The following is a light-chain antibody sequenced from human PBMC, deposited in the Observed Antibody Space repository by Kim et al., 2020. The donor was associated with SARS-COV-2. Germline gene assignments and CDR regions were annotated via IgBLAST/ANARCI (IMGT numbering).Light chain of an antibody. CDR1: SSNIGSEY. V-gene: IGLV1-47*01. CDR3: TTWDDSLSGWV. CDR2: RNN. J-gene: IGLJ3*02. Sequence: GPRGTISCSGSSSNIGSEYVYWYQQIPGTAPKLLIYRNNQRPSGVPDRFSGSKSGTSASLAISGLRSEDEADYYCTTWDDSLSGWVFGGGTQLTVL.